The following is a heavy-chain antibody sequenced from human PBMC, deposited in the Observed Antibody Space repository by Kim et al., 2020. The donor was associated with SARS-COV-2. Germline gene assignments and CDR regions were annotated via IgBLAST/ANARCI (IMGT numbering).Heavy chain of an antibody. CDR2: IKQDGSEK. CDR3: VRQWIQLWSSLISYYGMDV. CDR1: GFTFSSYW. J-gene: IGHJ6*02. D-gene: IGHD5-18*01. V-gene: IGHV3-7*01. Sequence: GGSLRLSCAASGFTFSSYWMSWVRQAPGKGLEWVANIKQDGSEKYYVDSVKGRFTISRDNAKNSLYLQMNSLRAEDTAVYYCVRQWIQLWSSLISYYGMDVWCQGTTVTVAS.